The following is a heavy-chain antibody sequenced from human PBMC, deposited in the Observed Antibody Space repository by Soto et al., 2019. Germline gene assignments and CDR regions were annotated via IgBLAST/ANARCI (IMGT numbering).Heavy chain of an antibody. Sequence: EVQLFESGGGLVQPGGSLRLSCAASGFTFSSYAMSWVRQATGKGLEWVSAISGSGGSTYYADSVKGRFTISRDNSKNTLYLHMNSLRADDTAVYYCARRSSCWYFVYGGQGTQVTVSS. CDR3: ARRSSCWYFVY. CDR2: ISGSGGST. J-gene: IGHJ4*02. D-gene: IGHD6-19*01. CDR1: GFTFSSYA. V-gene: IGHV3-23*01.